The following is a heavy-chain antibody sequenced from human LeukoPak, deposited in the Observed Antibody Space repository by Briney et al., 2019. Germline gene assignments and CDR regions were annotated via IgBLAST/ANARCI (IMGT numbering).Heavy chain of an antibody. Sequence: SVKVSCKASGGTFSSYAISWVRQAPGQGLEWMGRIIPILGIANYAQKFQGRVTITADKSTSTAYMELSSLRSEDTAVYYCARDSGGVGALDYWGQETLVTVSS. CDR3: ARDSGGVGALDY. CDR2: IIPILGIA. J-gene: IGHJ4*02. CDR1: GGTFSSYA. V-gene: IGHV1-69*04. D-gene: IGHD1-26*01.